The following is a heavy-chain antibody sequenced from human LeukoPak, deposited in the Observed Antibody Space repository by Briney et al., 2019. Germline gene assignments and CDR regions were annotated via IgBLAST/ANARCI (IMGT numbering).Heavy chain of an antibody. CDR3: AKGAQWLALYSGYYFDY. D-gene: IGHD6-19*01. V-gene: IGHV3-23*01. CDR1: GFTFSSYG. J-gene: IGHJ4*02. CDR2: ISGSGGST. Sequence: GGSLRLSCAASGFTFSSYGMSWIRQAPGKGLEWVSAISGSGGSTYYADSVKGRFTISRDNSKNTLYLQMNSLRAEDTAVYYCAKGAQWLALYSGYYFDYWGQGTLVTVSS.